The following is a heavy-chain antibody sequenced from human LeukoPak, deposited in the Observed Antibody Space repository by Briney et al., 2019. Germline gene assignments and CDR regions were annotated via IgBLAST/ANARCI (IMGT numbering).Heavy chain of an antibody. Sequence: ASVKVSCKASGYTFTSYGVSWVRQAPGQGLEWMGWISAYNGNTDYAQKLQGRVTMTTDTSTSTAYMELRSLRSDDTAVYYCARDPSKGDYPYWYFDLWGRGTLVTVSS. CDR2: ISAYNGNT. V-gene: IGHV1-18*01. J-gene: IGHJ2*01. D-gene: IGHD4-11*01. CDR3: ARDPSKGDYPYWYFDL. CDR1: GYTFTSYG.